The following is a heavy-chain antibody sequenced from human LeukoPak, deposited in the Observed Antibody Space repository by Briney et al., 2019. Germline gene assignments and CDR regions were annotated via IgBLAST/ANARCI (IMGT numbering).Heavy chain of an antibody. D-gene: IGHD2-2*01. CDR1: GGSVSSYY. Sequence: SETLSLTCTVSGGSVSSYYWSWIRQPPGKGLEWIGYIYYSGSTNYNPSLKSRVTISVDTSKNQFSLKLSSVTAADTAVYYCARGVSRVPSAFDYWGQGTLVTVSS. CDR3: ARGVSRVPSAFDY. J-gene: IGHJ4*02. CDR2: IYYSGST. V-gene: IGHV4-59*02.